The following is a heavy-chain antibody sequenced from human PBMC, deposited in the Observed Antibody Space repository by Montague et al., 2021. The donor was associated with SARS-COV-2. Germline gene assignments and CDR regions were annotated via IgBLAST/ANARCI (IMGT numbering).Heavy chain of an antibody. Sequence: SETLSLTCTVSGVSITNNIDYWAWIRQPPGKGLEWIGSIYYTGNTYYNPSLKSRVTISVVTSKNHFTLKLSSVTAAETAVYYCARLKPYFDSSGSPSAFDSWGQGTRVTVSS. V-gene: IGHV4-39*02. D-gene: IGHD3-22*01. J-gene: IGHJ3*01. CDR3: ARLKPYFDSSGSPSAFDS. CDR2: IYYTGNT. CDR1: GVSITNNIDY.